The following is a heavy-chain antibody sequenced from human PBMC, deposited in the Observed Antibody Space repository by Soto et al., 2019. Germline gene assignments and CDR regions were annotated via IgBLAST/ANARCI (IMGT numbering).Heavy chain of an antibody. CDR2: IYYSGST. CDR3: ARAYGGYADY. Sequence: PLEILSLTCTVSGGSISSYYWSWIRQPPGKGLEWIGYIYYSGSTNYNPSLKSRVTISVDTSKNQFSLKLSSVTAADTAVYYCARAYGGYADYWGQGALVTVSS. J-gene: IGHJ4*02. V-gene: IGHV4-59*01. D-gene: IGHD5-12*01. CDR1: GGSISSYY.